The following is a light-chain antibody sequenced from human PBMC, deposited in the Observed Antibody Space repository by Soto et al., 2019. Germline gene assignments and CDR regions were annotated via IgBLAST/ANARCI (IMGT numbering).Light chain of an antibody. J-gene: IGKJ2*01. CDR3: QQRSNWPLYT. Sequence: EIVLTQSPATLSLSPGERATLACRASQSVSSYIAWYQQKPGQAPRHLIYDASNRATGIPARFSGSGSGTDFTLTISSLEPEDFAVYYCQQRSNWPLYTFGQGTKLEIK. CDR1: QSVSSY. CDR2: DAS. V-gene: IGKV3-11*01.